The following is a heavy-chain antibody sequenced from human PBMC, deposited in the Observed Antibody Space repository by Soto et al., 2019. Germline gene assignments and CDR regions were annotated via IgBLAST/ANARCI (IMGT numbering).Heavy chain of an antibody. D-gene: IGHD3-9*01. CDR3: ARAYYDMLTGGIYGMDV. CDR2: INPNSGGT. V-gene: IGHV1-2*04. CDR1: GYTFTGYY. J-gene: IGHJ6*02. Sequence: ASVKVSCKASGYTFTGYYMHWVRHAPGQGLEWMGWINPNSGGTNYAQKFQGWVTMTRDTSISTAYMELSRLRSDDTAVYYCARAYYDMLTGGIYGMDVWGQGTTVTAP.